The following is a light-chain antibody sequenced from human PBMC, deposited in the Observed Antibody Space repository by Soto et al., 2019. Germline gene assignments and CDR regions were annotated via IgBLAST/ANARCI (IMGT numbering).Light chain of an antibody. Sequence: EIVLTQSPGTLSLSPGERATLSCRASESVSSNYLAWYHRRPGQAPRGLIYGASIRATGIPDRFSGSGSETDFTPTISRMETEDFAVYYCQQYGTSPRTFGQGTKVDI. CDR2: GAS. V-gene: IGKV3-20*01. CDR1: ESVSSNY. J-gene: IGKJ1*01. CDR3: QQYGTSPRT.